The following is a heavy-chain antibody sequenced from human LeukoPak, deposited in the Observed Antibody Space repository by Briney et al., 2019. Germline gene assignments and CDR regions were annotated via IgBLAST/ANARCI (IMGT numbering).Heavy chain of an antibody. CDR3: ARGTDTKPFWSGYWVDV. Sequence: AGGSLRLSCAASGFTFSSSAMHWVRQAPGKGLEWVAVISYDESNKYYADSVKGRFPISRDNSKNTLYLQMTSLRAEDTAVYYCARGTDTKPFWSGYWVDVWGQGTTVPVSS. D-gene: IGHD3-3*01. CDR2: ISYDESNK. J-gene: IGHJ6*02. CDR1: GFTFSSSA. V-gene: IGHV3-30*03.